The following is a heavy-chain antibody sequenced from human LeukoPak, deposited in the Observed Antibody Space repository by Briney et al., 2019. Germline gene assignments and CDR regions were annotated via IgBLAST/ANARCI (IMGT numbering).Heavy chain of an antibody. CDR2: IYWNDDK. CDR3: AVRGYSSSSGSNWFDP. CDR1: GFSLRTSGVG. V-gene: IGHV2-5*01. D-gene: IGHD6-6*01. Sequence: GSGPTLVKPPQTLTLTCTFSGFSLRTSGVGVGWIRQPPGKALEWLALIYWNDDKRYSPFLKSRVTITKDTSKNQVVLTMTNMDPVDTATYYCAVRGYSSSSGSNWFDPWGQGTLVTVSS. J-gene: IGHJ5*02.